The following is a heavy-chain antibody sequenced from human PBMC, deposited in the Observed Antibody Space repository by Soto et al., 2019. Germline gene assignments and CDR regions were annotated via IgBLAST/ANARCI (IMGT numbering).Heavy chain of an antibody. J-gene: IGHJ4*02. CDR1: GGSFSSYY. CDR2: INHSGST. V-gene: IGHV4-34*01. D-gene: IGHD6-6*01. Sequence: QVQLEQWGAGLLKPSETLSLTCAVYGGSFSSYYWSWVRQPPGKGLEWIGEINHSGSTNYNPSLXSXVXXSVDTSKNQFSLKLSSVTAADTAVYYCARTSRFAYWGQGTLVTVSS. CDR3: ARTSRFAY.